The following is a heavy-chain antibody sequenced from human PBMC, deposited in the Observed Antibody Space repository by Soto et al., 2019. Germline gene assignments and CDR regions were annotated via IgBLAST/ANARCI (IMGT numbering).Heavy chain of an antibody. CDR3: ARVSRERPYTSGWYRRDAFDI. J-gene: IGHJ3*02. D-gene: IGHD6-19*01. CDR1: GGSVSSGSYY. V-gene: IGHV4-61*01. CDR2: IYYSGST. Sequence: SEPLSLTCTVSGGSVSSGSYYWSWIRQPPGKGLEWIGYIYYSGSTNYNPSHKSRLTISVATYKNQFSLKLSSVTAADAAVYYCARVSRERPYTSGWYRRDAFDIWGQGTMVTVSS.